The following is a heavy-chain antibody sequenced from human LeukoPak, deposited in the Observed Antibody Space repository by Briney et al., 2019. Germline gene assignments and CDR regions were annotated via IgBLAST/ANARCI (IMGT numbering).Heavy chain of an antibody. CDR1: GGSISSGSYY. V-gene: IGHV4-61*02. J-gene: IGHJ6*03. CDR3: ARERITRDYYYYYYMDV. D-gene: IGHD3-3*01. CDR2: IYTSGST. Sequence: SETLSLTCTVSGGSISSGSYYWSWIRQPAGKGLEWIGRIYTSGSTNYNPSLKSRVTISVDTSKNQFSLKLSSVTAADTAVYYCARERITRDYYYYYYMDVWGKGTTVTISS.